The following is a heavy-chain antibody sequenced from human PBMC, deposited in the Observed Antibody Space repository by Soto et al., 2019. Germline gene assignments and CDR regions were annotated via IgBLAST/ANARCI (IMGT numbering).Heavy chain of an antibody. CDR1: GGSMSSYY. J-gene: IGHJ5*02. Sequence: SETLSLTCTVSGGSMSSYYWTWIRQPAGKGLEWIGRVYSSGGTHYNPSLKSRVTISLDTSKNQFSLRLLSVTDADTAVYYCARGQRFSDWFDPWGQGTLVTVSA. V-gene: IGHV4-4*07. D-gene: IGHD3-3*01. CDR2: VYSSGGT. CDR3: ARGQRFSDWFDP.